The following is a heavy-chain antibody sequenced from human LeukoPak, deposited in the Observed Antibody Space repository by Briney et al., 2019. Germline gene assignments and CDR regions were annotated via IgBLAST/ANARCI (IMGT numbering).Heavy chain of an antibody. J-gene: IGHJ6*03. V-gene: IGHV3-11*04. D-gene: IGHD2-15*01. Sequence: GGSLRLSCAASGFTFSDYYMSWIRQAPGKGLEWVSYISNSGNTLYYADSVKGRFTISRDNSNNTLYLQMNNLRAEDTAIYYCVRCSPYWYMDVWGKGTTVTVSS. CDR1: GFTFSDYY. CDR2: ISNSGNTL. CDR3: VRCSPYWYMDV.